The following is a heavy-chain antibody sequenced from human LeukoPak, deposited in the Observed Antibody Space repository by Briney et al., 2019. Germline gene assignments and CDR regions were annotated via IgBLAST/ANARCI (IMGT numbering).Heavy chain of an antibody. J-gene: IGHJ6*03. CDR1: GFIFSSYW. CDR3: ARDPYSGSYGDYYYYYMDV. Sequence: GGSLRLSCATSGFIFSSYWMAWVRQPPGKGLEWLANIKEDGSDKNYVESLKGRFTISRDNVKNSVYLQMDSLRAEDTAVYYCARDPYSGSYGDYYYYYMDVWGKGTTVTISS. V-gene: IGHV3-7*01. CDR2: IKEDGSDK. D-gene: IGHD1-26*01.